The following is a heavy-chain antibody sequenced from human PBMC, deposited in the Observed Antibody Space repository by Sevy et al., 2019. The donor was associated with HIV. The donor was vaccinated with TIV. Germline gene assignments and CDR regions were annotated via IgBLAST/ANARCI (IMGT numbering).Heavy chain of an antibody. J-gene: IGHJ3*02. CDR3: ARDRYYVSTGGGGDAFDI. CDR2: ISYDGSNK. D-gene: IGHD3-16*01. V-gene: IGHV3-30-3*01. CDR1: GFTFSSYA. Sequence: GGSLRLSCAASGFTFSSYAMHWVRQAPGKGLEWVAVISYDGSNKYYADSVKGRFTISRDNSKNTLYLQMNSLRAEDTAVYYCARDRYYVSTGGGGDAFDIWGQGTMVTVSS.